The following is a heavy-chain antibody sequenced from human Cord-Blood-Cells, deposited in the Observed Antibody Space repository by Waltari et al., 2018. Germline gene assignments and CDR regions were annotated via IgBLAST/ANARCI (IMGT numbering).Heavy chain of an antibody. CDR2: IYYSGST. J-gene: IGHJ4*02. Sequence: QVQLQESGPGLVKPSETLSLTCTVSGGSIRSYYWSWIRQPPGKGLEWIGYIYYSGSTNYNPSLKSRVTISVDTSKNQFSLKLSSVTAADTAVYYCARGAAAGRLDYWGQGTLVTVSS. CDR1: GGSIRSYY. V-gene: IGHV4-59*01. CDR3: ARGAAAGRLDY. D-gene: IGHD6-13*01.